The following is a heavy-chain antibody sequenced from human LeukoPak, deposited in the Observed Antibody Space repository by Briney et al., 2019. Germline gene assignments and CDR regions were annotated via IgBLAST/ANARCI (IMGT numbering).Heavy chain of an antibody. Sequence: ASVKVSCRGSGYTLGDYYIHWVRQAPGQGLEWMGWISPNSGGTNYAQKFQGRVTMTRDTSISTAYMELSRLRSDDTAVYYCARAVGTYSSSWYLFGYWGQGTLVTVSS. CDR3: ARAVGTYSSSWYLFGY. V-gene: IGHV1-2*02. CDR2: ISPNSGGT. J-gene: IGHJ4*02. D-gene: IGHD6-13*01. CDR1: GYTLGDYY.